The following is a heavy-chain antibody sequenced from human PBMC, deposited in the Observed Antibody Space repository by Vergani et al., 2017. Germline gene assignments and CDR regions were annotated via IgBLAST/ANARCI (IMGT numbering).Heavy chain of an antibody. V-gene: IGHV1-46*01. CDR1: GYTFTSYY. CDR3: ATNVGGPYGDEDYFDY. J-gene: IGHJ4*02. D-gene: IGHD4-17*01. Sequence: QVQLVQSGAEVKKPGASVKVSCKASGYTFTSYYMHWVRQAPGQGLEWMGIINPSGGSRSYAQKFQGRVTMTRDTSTSTVYMELSSLRSEDTAVYYCATNVGGPYGDEDYFDYWGQGTLVTVSS. CDR2: INPSGGSR.